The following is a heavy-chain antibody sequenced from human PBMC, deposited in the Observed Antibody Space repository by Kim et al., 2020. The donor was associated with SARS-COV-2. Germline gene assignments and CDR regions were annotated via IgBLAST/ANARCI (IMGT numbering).Heavy chain of an antibody. V-gene: IGHV4-59*13. D-gene: IGHD3-10*01. CDR2: IYYSGST. CDR3: ARAGESGWFRVISGMDV. J-gene: IGHJ6*02. Sequence: SETLSLTCTVSGGSISSYYWSWIRQPPGKGLEWIGYIYYSGSTNYNPSLKSRVTISVDTSKNQFSLKLSSVTAADTAVYYCARAGESGWFRVISGMDVWGRETTDTVSS. CDR1: GGSISSYY.